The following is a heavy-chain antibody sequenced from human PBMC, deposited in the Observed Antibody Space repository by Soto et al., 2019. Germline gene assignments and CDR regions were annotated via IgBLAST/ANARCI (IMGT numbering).Heavy chain of an antibody. CDR1: GFTFSSYG. V-gene: IGHV3-33*01. J-gene: IGHJ6*03. Sequence: QVQLVESGGGVVQPGRSLRLSCAASGFTFSSYGMHWVRQAPGKGLEWVAVIWYDGSNKYYADSVKGRFTISRDNSKNRLYLQMNSLRAEDTAVYYCARDETYYYYMDVWGKGTTVTVSS. CDR2: IWYDGSNK. CDR3: ARDETYYYYMDV.